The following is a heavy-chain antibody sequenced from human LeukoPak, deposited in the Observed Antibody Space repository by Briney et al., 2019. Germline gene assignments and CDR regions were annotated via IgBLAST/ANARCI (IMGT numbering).Heavy chain of an antibody. D-gene: IGHD6-13*01. CDR2: IRYDGSNK. V-gene: IGHV3-30*02. CDR1: GFTFSSYG. CDR3: ARDTWAAAGTTVGLFDY. J-gene: IGHJ4*02. Sequence: GGSLRLSCAASGFTFSSYGMHWVRQAPGKGLEWVAFIRYDGSNKYYADSVKGRFTISRDNSKNTLYLQMNSLRAEDTAVYYCARDTWAAAGTTVGLFDYWGQGTLVTVSS.